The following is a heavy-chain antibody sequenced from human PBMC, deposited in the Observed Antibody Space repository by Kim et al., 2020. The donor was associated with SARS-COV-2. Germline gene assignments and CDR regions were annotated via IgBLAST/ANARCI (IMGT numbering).Heavy chain of an antibody. CDR3: ARHSVARTVIRHWFDP. CDR1: GASIRSSTYY. V-gene: IGHV4-39*01. D-gene: IGHD4-4*01. Sequence: SETLSLTCTVSGASIRSSTYYWGWVRQAPGKGLEWIATIFYNGNTYYNPSLKTRVTISVDPSNNQFSLMLTSVTAADTAVYYCARHSVARTVIRHWFDPWGQGTLVTVSS. CDR2: IFYNGNT. J-gene: IGHJ5*02.